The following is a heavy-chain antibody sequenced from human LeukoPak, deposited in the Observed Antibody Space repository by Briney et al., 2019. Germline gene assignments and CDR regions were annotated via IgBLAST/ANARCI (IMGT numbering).Heavy chain of an antibody. CDR2: IKQDGSEK. J-gene: IGHJ4*02. CDR3: ARLITGPYYFDY. CDR1: AFTFSSYW. D-gene: IGHD1-14*01. Sequence: GGSLRLSCAASAFTFSSYWMSWVRRAPGKGLEWVANIKQDGSEKYYVDSLKGRFTISRDNAKNSPFLQMNSLRAEDTAVYYCARLITGPYYFDYWGQGTLVTVSS. V-gene: IGHV3-7*01.